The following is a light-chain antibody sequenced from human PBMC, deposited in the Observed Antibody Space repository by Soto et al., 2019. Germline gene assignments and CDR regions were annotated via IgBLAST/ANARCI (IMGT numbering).Light chain of an antibody. CDR2: AAS. V-gene: IGKV1-39*01. CDR3: QQSYSSPPT. CDR1: QSISNH. J-gene: IGKJ1*01. Sequence: SCRSASLEDSDIITCRASQSISNHLNWYQQKPGKAPKLLIFAASSLQSGVPSRFSGSTSGPDFTLTISSLQPEDFATYYCQQSYSSPPTFGQGTKVDIK.